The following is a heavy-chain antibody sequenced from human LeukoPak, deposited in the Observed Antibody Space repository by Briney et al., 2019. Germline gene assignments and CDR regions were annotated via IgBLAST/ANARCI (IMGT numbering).Heavy chain of an antibody. CDR3: ARNGLLPNAKEYFQH. V-gene: IGHV3-66*01. D-gene: IGHD2-2*01. CDR1: GFTVSNNY. J-gene: IGHJ1*01. Sequence: GGSLRLSCAASGFTVSNNYMSWVRQAPGKGLEWVSVIYSGGSTYYADSVKGGFTISRDNSKNTLYLQMNSLRAEDKAVYYCARNGLLPNAKEYFQHWGQGTLVTVSS. CDR2: IYSGGST.